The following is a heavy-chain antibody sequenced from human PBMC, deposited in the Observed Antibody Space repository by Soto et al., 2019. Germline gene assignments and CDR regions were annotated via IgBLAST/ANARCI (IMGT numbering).Heavy chain of an antibody. D-gene: IGHD5-18*01. CDR3: ASQRDTAMVFGY. Sequence: PSETLSLTCAVYGGSFNGYYWSWIRQPPGKGLEWIGEVSHSGSTKYNPSLESRVVVSVDTSKNQFSLKLSSVTAADTAVYYCASQRDTAMVFGYWGRGTLVTVYS. V-gene: IGHV4-34*01. CDR1: GGSFNGYY. J-gene: IGHJ4*02. CDR2: VSHSGST.